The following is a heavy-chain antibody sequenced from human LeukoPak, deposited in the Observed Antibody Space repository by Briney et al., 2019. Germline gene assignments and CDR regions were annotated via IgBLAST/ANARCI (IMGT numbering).Heavy chain of an antibody. CDR2: IFYLGST. Sequence: SETLSLTCTVSGGSIISGNFYWRWIRQPPGKGLEWLVYIFYLGSTYYNLSLKSRVTMSVDTSKNHFSLILRSVTAADTAVYYCARKYPDHWFDPWGQGTLVTVSS. V-gene: IGHV4-30-4*01. CDR3: ARKYPDHWFDP. CDR1: GGSIISGNFY. J-gene: IGHJ5*02. D-gene: IGHD6-6*01.